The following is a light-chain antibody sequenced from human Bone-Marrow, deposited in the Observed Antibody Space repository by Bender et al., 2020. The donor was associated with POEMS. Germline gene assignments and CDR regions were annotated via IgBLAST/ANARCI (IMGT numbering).Light chain of an antibody. Sequence: NFILTQPPSVSESPGKTVTISCTRSSGSIARDYVQWYQQRPGSVPKPVIFQSDRRPSEVPDRFSGSRSGTSASLAISGLQSEDEADYYCAVWDDSLNGWVFGGGTKLTVL. CDR3: AVWDDSLNGWV. CDR1: SGSIARDY. J-gene: IGLJ3*02. V-gene: IGLV6-57*03. CDR2: QSD.